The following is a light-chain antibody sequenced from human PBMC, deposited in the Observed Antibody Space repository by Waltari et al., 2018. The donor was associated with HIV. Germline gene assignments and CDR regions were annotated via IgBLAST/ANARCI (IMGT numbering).Light chain of an antibody. Sequence: QSALTQPRSVSGSPGQSVTISCTGTSSDVGDYNYVSWYQQHPAKAPKLMIFDVNRRPSGCPGRFSGSKSGNTASLTISGLQAEDEADYYCCSYADDYTWVFGGGTKLTVL. V-gene: IGLV2-11*01. CDR3: CSYADDYTWV. CDR2: DVN. J-gene: IGLJ3*02. CDR1: SSDVGDYNY.